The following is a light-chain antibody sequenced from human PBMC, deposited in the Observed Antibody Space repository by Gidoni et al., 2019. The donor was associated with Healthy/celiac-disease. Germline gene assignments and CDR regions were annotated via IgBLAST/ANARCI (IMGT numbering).Light chain of an antibody. CDR3: LQDYNYPFT. Sequence: AIQMTQSPSSLSASVGDRVTITCRASQGIRNDLGWYQQKPGKAPKLLIYAASSLQSGVPARFSGSGSGTDLTLTISSLQPEDFATYYCLQDYNYPFTFGPGTKVDIK. V-gene: IGKV1-6*01. J-gene: IGKJ3*01. CDR2: AAS. CDR1: QGIRND.